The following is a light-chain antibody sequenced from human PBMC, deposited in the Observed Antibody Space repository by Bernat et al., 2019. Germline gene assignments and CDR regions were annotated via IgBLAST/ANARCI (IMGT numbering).Light chain of an antibody. Sequence: QSALTQPASVSGSPGQSITISCTGTSSDVGSYIFVSWYQQYPGKAPKVMIYEVSKRPSGVSTRFSGSKSGNTASLTISGLQAEDEADYYCCSYAGSYTFRVFGGGTKLTVL. J-gene: IGLJ2*01. CDR1: SSDVGSYIF. V-gene: IGLV2-23*02. CDR2: EVS. CDR3: CSYAGSYTFRV.